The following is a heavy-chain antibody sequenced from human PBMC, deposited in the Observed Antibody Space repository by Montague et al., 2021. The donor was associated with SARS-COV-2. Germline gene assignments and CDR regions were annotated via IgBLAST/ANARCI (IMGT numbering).Heavy chain of an antibody. V-gene: IGHV4-39*07. CDR1: GGSISSSSYY. J-gene: IGHJ6*02. D-gene: IGHD3-16*01. CDR3: ARVGGRRLVGLACMDV. Sequence: SETLSLACTVSGGSISSSSYYWAWIRQPPGKGLEWIGSIYYSGSTYYNPSLKSRVTTSVDTSKNQFSLKLTSVTAADTAVYYCARVGGRRLVGLACMDVWGQGTTVTVSS. CDR2: IYYSGST.